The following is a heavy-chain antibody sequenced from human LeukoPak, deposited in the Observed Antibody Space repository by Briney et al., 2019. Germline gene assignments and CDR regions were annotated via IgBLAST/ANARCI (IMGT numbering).Heavy chain of an antibody. CDR1: GFTFSSSA. CDR2: ISGSGSST. J-gene: IGHJ4*02. V-gene: IGHV3-23*01. Sequence: AGGSLRLSCAASGFTFSSSAMSWVRRAPGKGLECVSTISGSGSSTYYADSVKGRLTISRDNSKNTLYLQMNSLRDEDTAVYYCANLAVAGTGVDYWGQGTLVTVSS. D-gene: IGHD6-19*01. CDR3: ANLAVAGTGVDY.